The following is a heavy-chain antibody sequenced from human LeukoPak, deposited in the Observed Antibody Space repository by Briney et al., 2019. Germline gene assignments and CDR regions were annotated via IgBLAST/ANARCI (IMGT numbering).Heavy chain of an antibody. CDR1: GFTFSSYA. CDR2: ISGSGGST. D-gene: IGHD6-19*01. V-gene: IGHV3-23*01. J-gene: IGHJ4*02. Sequence: GGSLRLSCAASGFTFSSYAMSWVRQAPGKGLEWVSAISGSGGSTYYADSEKGRFTISRDNSKNTLYLQMNSLRAEDTAVYYCAKNSSGWYYFDYWGQGTLVTVSS. CDR3: AKNSSGWYYFDY.